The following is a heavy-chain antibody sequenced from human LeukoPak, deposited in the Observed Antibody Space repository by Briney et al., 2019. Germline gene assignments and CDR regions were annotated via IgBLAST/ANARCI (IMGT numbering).Heavy chain of an antibody. CDR2: ISYDGSNK. CDR3: AKDCSGGSCFDY. D-gene: IGHD2-15*01. J-gene: IGHJ4*02. CDR1: RFTFSSYG. Sequence: GRSLRLSCAASRFTFSSYGMHWVRQAPGKGLEWVAVISYDGSNKYYADSVKGRFTISRDNPKNTLYLQMNSLRAEDTAVYYCAKDCSGGSCFDYWGQGTLVTVSS. V-gene: IGHV3-30*18.